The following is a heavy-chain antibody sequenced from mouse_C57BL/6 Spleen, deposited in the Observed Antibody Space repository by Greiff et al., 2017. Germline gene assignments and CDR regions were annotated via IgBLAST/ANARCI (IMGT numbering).Heavy chain of an antibody. CDR3: ASYYSKETWFAY. J-gene: IGHJ3*01. CDR1: GYTFTSYG. V-gene: IGHV1-81*01. CDR2: IYPRSGNT. D-gene: IGHD2-5*01. Sequence: VQLQESGAELARPGASVKLSCTASGYTFTSYGISWVKQRTGQGLEWIGEIYPRSGNTYYNEKFKGKATLTADKSSSTAYMELRSLTSEDSAVYFCASYYSKETWFAYWGQGTLVTVSA.